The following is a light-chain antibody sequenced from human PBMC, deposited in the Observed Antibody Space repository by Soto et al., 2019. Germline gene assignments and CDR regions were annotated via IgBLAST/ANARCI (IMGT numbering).Light chain of an antibody. V-gene: IGLV2-14*01. CDR2: DVS. Sequence: QSALTQPASVSGSPGQSITISCTGTSSDVGGYNYVSWYQQHPGKAPKLMIYDVSNRPSGVSNRFSGPKSGNTASLTISGLQAEDEADYYCSSYTSSSTLLFGGGTKLTV. CDR3: SSYTSSSTLL. CDR1: SSDVGGYNY. J-gene: IGLJ2*01.